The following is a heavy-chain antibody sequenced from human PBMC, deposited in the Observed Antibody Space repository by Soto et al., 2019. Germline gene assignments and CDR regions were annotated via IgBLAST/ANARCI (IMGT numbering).Heavy chain of an antibody. Sequence: ITLKESGPTLVKPTQTLTLTYTFSGFSLNTGGVGVGWVRQPRGKAMEWLALIYWDDDERYRPSLRSRLNITKDTINNQVVLTMTNMDPEDTATYYCVRNWRYYGGDYYYGMDAWGQGTTVTVSS. CDR1: GFSLNTGGVG. J-gene: IGHJ6*02. D-gene: IGHD3-10*01. V-gene: IGHV2-5*02. CDR3: VRNWRYYGGDYYYGMDA. CDR2: IYWDDDE.